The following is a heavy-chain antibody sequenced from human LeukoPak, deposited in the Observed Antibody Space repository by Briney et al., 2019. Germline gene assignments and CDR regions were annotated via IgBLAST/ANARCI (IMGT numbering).Heavy chain of an antibody. V-gene: IGHV3-48*02. CDR2: ISRTGNIV. D-gene: IGHD2-21*02. CDR3: ANLTH. J-gene: IGHJ4*02. Sequence: GGSLRLSCVATGFSFSNYSMHWVRQAPGKGLEWVSYISRTGNIVYYADSVKGRFTISRDNAKDSLFLQMDSLRDEDTTVYYCANLTHWGQGILVTVSS. CDR1: GFSFSNYS.